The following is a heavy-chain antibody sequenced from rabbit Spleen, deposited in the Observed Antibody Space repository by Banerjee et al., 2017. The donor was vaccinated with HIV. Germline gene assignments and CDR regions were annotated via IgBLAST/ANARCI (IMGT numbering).Heavy chain of an antibody. Sequence: QQQLEESGGGLVKPGGTLTLTCTASGFDINSYQMCWVRQAPGKGLEWIGCIHGTSGGFYYASWAKGRFTISKASSTTVTLQMTSLTAADTATYFCARYLTASDFAFDLWGPGTLVTVS. CDR3: ARYLTASDFAFDL. CDR2: IHGTSGGF. J-gene: IGHJ4*01. V-gene: IGHV1S45*01. D-gene: IGHD2-1*01. CDR1: GFDINSYQ.